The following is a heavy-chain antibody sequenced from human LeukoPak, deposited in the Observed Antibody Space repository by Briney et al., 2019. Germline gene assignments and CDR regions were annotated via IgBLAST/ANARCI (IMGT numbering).Heavy chain of an antibody. CDR1: GGSFSGYY. Sequence: SEILSLTCAVYGGSFSGYYWSWIRQPPGKGLEWIGEINHSGSTNYNPSLKSRVTISVDTSKNQFSLKLSSVTAADTAVYYCARAHYGSGSINWFDPWGQGTLVTVSS. CDR3: ARAHYGSGSINWFDP. J-gene: IGHJ5*02. CDR2: INHSGST. V-gene: IGHV4-34*01. D-gene: IGHD3-10*01.